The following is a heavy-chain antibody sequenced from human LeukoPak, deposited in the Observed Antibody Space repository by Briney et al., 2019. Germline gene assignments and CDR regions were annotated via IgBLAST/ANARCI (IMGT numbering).Heavy chain of an antibody. CDR3: ARDPYSGSYGDYYYYYMDV. Sequence: GGSLRLSCAASGFTLSSYSMNWVRQTPGKGLEWVSSISTSSSYIYYADSVKGRFTISRDNAKNSLYLQMNSLRPEDTAVYYCARDPYSGSYGDYYYYYMDVWGKGTTVTISS. V-gene: IGHV3-21*01. D-gene: IGHD1-26*01. J-gene: IGHJ6*03. CDR2: ISTSSSYI. CDR1: GFTLSSYS.